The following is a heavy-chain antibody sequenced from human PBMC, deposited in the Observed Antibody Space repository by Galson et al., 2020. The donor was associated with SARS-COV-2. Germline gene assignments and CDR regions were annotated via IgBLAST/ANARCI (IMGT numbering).Heavy chain of an antibody. CDR3: ARDRDILTGYYNFLDY. J-gene: IGHJ4*02. CDR2: INSDVSST. Sequence: GGSLRLSCAASGFTFSSYWMHWVRQAPGKGLVWVSRINSDVSSTSYADSVKGRFTISRDNAKNTLYLQMNSLRAEDTAVYYCARDRDILTGYYNFLDYWGQGTLVTVAS. V-gene: IGHV3-74*01. CDR1: GFTFSSYW. D-gene: IGHD3-9*01.